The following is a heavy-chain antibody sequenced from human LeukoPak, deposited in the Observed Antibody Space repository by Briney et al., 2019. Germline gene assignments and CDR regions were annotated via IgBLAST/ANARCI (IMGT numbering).Heavy chain of an antibody. Sequence: GGSLRLSCAASGFTFSSYSMNWVRQAPGKGLEWVSSITSSSSSYIYYADSVKGRFTISRDNAKNSLYLQMNSLRAEDTVVYYCARDRAVAGLYYYYGMDVWGQGTTVTVSS. J-gene: IGHJ6*02. V-gene: IGHV3-21*01. CDR2: ITSSSSSYI. CDR1: GFTFSSYS. D-gene: IGHD6-19*01. CDR3: ARDRAVAGLYYYYGMDV.